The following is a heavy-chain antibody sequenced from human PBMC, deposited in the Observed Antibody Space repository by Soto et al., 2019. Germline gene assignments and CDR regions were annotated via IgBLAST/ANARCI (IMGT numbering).Heavy chain of an antibody. CDR2: IDWDDDK. J-gene: IGHJ4*02. D-gene: IGHD3-10*01. CDR3: ARSPPNTMGRGVHYFDY. V-gene: IGHV2-70*04. Sequence: PNQAFTLTCIWYGFALSTSGMRVSWIRQHPGKALEWLARIDWDDDKFYSTSLKTRLTISKDTSKNQVVLTMTNMDPVDTATYYCARSPPNTMGRGVHYFDYWGQGTLVTVYS. CDR1: GFALSTSGMR.